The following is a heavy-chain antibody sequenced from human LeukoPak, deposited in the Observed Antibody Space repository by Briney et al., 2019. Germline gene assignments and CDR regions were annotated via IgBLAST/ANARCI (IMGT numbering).Heavy chain of an antibody. CDR1: GFTFSSYG. CDR3: ASSSYYYDSSGYYYLPEYFQH. Sequence: GGSLRLSCAASGFTFSSYGMHWVRQAPDKGLEWVAVISYDGSNKYYADSVKGRFTISRDNSKNTLYLQMNSLRAEDTAVYYCASSSYYYDSSGYYYLPEYFQHWGQGTLVTVSS. CDR2: ISYDGSNK. V-gene: IGHV3-30*03. D-gene: IGHD3-22*01. J-gene: IGHJ1*01.